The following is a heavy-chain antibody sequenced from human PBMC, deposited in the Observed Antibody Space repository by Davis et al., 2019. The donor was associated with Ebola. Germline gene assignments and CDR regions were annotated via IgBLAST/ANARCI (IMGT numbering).Heavy chain of an antibody. J-gene: IGHJ4*02. Sequence: MPSETLSLTCTVSGGSISSSSYYWGWIRQPPGKGLEWIGSIYYSGSTYYNPSLKSRVTISVDTSKNQFSLKLSSVTAADTAVYYCARHLSRVGYYDSSGYPFDYWGQGTLVTVSS. D-gene: IGHD3-22*01. V-gene: IGHV4-39*01. CDR3: ARHLSRVGYYDSSGYPFDY. CDR1: GGSISSSSYY. CDR2: IYYSGST.